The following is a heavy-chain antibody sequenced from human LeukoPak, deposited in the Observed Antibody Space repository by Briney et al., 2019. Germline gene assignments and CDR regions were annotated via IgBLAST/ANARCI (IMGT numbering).Heavy chain of an antibody. Sequence: PSETLSLTCAVSGGSISSGGYSWSWIRQPPGKGLEWIGEIYHSGSTNYNPSLKSRVTISVDKSKNQFSLKLSSVTAADTVVYYCARDGTTWHYYDSSGSWFDPWGQGTLVTVSS. CDR3: ARDGTTWHYYDSSGSWFDP. CDR2: IYHSGST. V-gene: IGHV4-30-2*01. D-gene: IGHD3-22*01. J-gene: IGHJ5*02. CDR1: GGSISSGGYS.